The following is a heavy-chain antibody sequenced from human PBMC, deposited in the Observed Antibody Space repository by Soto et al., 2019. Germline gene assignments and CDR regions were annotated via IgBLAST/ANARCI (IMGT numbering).Heavy chain of an antibody. CDR2: ISSSSSYI. J-gene: IGHJ4*02. CDR3: ARARYSGYDRKFDY. D-gene: IGHD5-12*01. Sequence: GGSLRLSCAASGFTFSSYSMNWVRQAPGKGLEWVSSISSSSSYIYYADSVKGRFTISRDNAKNSLYLQMNSLRAEDTAVYYCARARYSGYDRKFDYWGQGTLVTVSS. CDR1: GFTFSSYS. V-gene: IGHV3-21*01.